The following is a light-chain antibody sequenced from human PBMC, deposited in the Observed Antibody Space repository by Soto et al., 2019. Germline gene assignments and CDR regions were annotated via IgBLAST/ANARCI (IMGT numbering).Light chain of an antibody. J-gene: IGKJ1*01. CDR1: QTISFY. V-gene: IGKV1-39*01. CDR2: AAS. Sequence: DIQMTQSPSSLSASVGDRVTITCRASQTISFYLNWYQQKPGKAPKLLIYAASNLQSGVPSRFSASGSGTKFTLTLHRPQPEDFATYYCQQAYSTPWTFGQGTKVEIK. CDR3: QQAYSTPWT.